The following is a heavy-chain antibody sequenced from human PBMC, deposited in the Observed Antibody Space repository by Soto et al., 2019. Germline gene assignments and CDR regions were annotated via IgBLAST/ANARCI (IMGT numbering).Heavy chain of an antibody. Sequence: TLSLTCTVSVGSISSGGYYWSWILQHPGKGLEWIGYIYYSGSTYYNPSLKSRVTISVDTSKNQFSLKLSSVTAADTAVYYCARDPGSHDAFDIWGQGTMVTVSS. CDR1: VGSISSGGYY. CDR2: IYYSGST. V-gene: IGHV4-31*03. J-gene: IGHJ3*02. CDR3: ARDPGSHDAFDI.